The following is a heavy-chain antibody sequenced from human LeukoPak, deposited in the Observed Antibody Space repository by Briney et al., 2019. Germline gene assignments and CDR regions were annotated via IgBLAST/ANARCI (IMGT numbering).Heavy chain of an antibody. D-gene: IGHD6-19*01. CDR3: ARRGIAVAGIDY. V-gene: IGHV3-7*01. CDR2: IKQDGSEK. CDR1: GFSFSRYW. J-gene: IGHJ4*02. Sequence: GGSLRLSCAASGFSFSRYWMTWVRQAPGKGLEWVANIKQDGSEKYYVDSVKGRFTIFRDNAKKSLYLQMNSLRVEDTAVYYCARRGIAVAGIDYWGQGTLVTVSS.